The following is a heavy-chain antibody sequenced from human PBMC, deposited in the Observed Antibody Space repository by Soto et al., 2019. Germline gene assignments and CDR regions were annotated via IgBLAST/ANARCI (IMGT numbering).Heavy chain of an antibody. J-gene: IGHJ3*02. V-gene: IGHV4-39*01. D-gene: IGHD6-13*01. Sequence: PSETLSLTCTVSGGSMSGSSYYWGWIRQPPGKGLEWIGSIYYSGSTYYNPSLKSRVTISVDTSKKQFSLKLSSVTAADTAVYYCARHHSRWDAFDIWGQGTMVTVSS. CDR3: ARHHSRWDAFDI. CDR2: IYYSGST. CDR1: GGSMSGSSYY.